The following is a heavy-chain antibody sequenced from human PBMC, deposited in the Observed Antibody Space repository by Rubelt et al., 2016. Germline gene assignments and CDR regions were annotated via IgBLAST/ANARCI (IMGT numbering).Heavy chain of an antibody. D-gene: IGHD3-3*01. J-gene: IGHJ3*02. CDR1: GYTFSSYD. CDR3: AKVRRPGMVASSTFDI. Sequence: QVQLVQSGAEVKKPGASVKVSCKASGYTFSSYDINWVRQATGQGLEWMGWMSPNSGNTGYAQKFRGRVTMTRDTSVRTAYMDLGSLTSGDTAIYFCAKVRRPGMVASSTFDIWGQGTMVTVSS. V-gene: IGHV1-8*01. CDR2: MSPNSGNT.